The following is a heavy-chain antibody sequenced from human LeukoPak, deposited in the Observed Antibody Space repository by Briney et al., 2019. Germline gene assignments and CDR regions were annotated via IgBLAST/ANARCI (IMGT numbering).Heavy chain of an antibody. CDR1: GFTFSSSW. V-gene: IGHV3-7*01. CDR2: IKPDGSEK. J-gene: IGHJ4*02. D-gene: IGHD3-16*01. Sequence: GGSLRLSCAASGFTFSSSWMSWVRQAPGKGLEWVANIKPDGSEKYYVDAVKGRLTISRDNAKNSVYPQMKSLRAEDTAVYYCARDKFGGTDYWGQGTLVTVSS. CDR3: ARDKFGGTDY.